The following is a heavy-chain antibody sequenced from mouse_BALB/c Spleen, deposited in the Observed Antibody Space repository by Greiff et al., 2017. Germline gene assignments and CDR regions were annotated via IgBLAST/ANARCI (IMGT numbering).Heavy chain of an antibody. CDR1: GYSITSGYS. D-gene: IGHD2-1*01. CDR2: IHYSGST. CDR3: ARSIYYGRGYFDV. Sequence: VQLQQSGPDLVKPSQSLSLTCTVTGYSITSGYSWPWIRQFPGNKLEWMGYIHYSGSTNYNPSLKSRISITRDTSKNQFFLQLNSVTTEDTATYYCARSIYYGRGYFDVWGAGTTVTVSS. J-gene: IGHJ1*01. V-gene: IGHV3-1*02.